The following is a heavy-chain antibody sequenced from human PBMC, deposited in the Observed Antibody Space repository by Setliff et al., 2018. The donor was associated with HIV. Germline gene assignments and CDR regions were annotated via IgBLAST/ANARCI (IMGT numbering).Heavy chain of an antibody. CDR1: GFTFSTFW. D-gene: IGHD3-16*01. CDR2: IKPDGSSK. V-gene: IGHV3-7*01. J-gene: IGHJ4*02. CDR3: VRWGLPYGIDA. Sequence: SCAASGFTFSTFWMGWVRQAPGKGREWVAHIKPDGSSKKYVNSVKGRFTISRDNAKDSLYLQMHSLRAEDTAVYYCVRWGLPYGIDAWGQGTLVTVSS.